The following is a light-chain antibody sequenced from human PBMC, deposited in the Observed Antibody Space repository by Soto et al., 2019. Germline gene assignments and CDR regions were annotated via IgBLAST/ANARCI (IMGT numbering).Light chain of an antibody. V-gene: IGKV3-11*01. CDR3: HQRSKWPLT. CDR2: GAS. J-gene: IGKJ4*01. Sequence: EIVLTQSPATLSLSPGERATLSCRASQSVSSYLAWYQQKPGQAPRLLIYGASNRATGVPARFSGSGSGTDFTLTISRLEPEDVAVYFCHQRSKWPLTFGGGTKVDIK. CDR1: QSVSSY.